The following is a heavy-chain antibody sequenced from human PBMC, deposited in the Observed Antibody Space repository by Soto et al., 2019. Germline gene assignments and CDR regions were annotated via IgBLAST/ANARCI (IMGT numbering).Heavy chain of an antibody. CDR2: INSEGTGT. D-gene: IGHD3-3*01. Sequence: GGSLRLSCAAPVFTCSSYWMHWVRQVPGKGLVWVSRINSEGTGTIYADSVKGRFTISRDNSKNTLYLQMNSLRAEDTAVYYCARERGIWSGYGRNNWFDPWGQGTLVTVSS. CDR3: ARERGIWSGYGRNNWFDP. V-gene: IGHV3-74*01. CDR1: VFTCSSYW. J-gene: IGHJ5*02.